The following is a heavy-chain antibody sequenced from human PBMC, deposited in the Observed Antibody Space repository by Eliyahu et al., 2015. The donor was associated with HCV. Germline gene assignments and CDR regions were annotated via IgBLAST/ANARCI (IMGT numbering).Heavy chain of an antibody. Sequence: EVQLVESGGGLVXPGGSLRLSCAASGFTFSSYSMNWVRQAPGKGLEWVSSISSSSSYIYYADSVKGRFTISRDNAKNSLYLQMNSLRAEDTAVYYCASLPYYYDSSGPPDDYWGQGTLVTVSS. CDR1: GFTFSSYS. CDR2: ISSSSSYI. V-gene: IGHV3-21*01. D-gene: IGHD3-22*01. CDR3: ASLPYYYDSSGPPDDY. J-gene: IGHJ4*02.